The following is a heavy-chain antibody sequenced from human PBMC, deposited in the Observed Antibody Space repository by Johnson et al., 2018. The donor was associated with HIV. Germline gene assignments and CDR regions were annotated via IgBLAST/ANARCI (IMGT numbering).Heavy chain of an antibody. Sequence: QVQLVESGGGVVQPGRSLRLSCAASGFTFSSYAMHWVRQAPGKGLEGVAVISYDGSNKYYADSVKARFTISSDNSKNTLYLQMNSLRAEDTAVYYCARDRGRWELLGGRAFDIWGKGTMVTVSS. CDR3: ARDRGRWELLGGRAFDI. CDR2: ISYDGSNK. J-gene: IGHJ3*02. D-gene: IGHD1-26*01. CDR1: GFTFSSYA. V-gene: IGHV3-30-3*01.